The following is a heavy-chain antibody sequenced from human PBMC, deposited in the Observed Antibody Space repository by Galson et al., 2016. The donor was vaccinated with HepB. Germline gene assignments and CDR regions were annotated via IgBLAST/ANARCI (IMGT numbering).Heavy chain of an antibody. CDR2: INPSGGST. Sequence: SVKVSCKASGYTFTSYYIHWVRQAPGQGLEWMGIINPSGGSTSYAQKFQARVTMTRDTSPSTVYMELSSLRSEDTAVYYCARGQDSSSWPDAFDIWGQGTMVTVSS. V-gene: IGHV1-46*01. CDR1: GYTFTSYY. CDR3: ARGQDSSSWPDAFDI. D-gene: IGHD6-13*01. J-gene: IGHJ3*02.